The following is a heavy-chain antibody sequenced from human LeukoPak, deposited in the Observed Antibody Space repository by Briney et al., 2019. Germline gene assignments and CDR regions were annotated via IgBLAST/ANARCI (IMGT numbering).Heavy chain of an antibody. V-gene: IGHV3-33*08. CDR3: ARDIASVRMDV. J-gene: IGHJ6*02. CDR2: IWYDGSNQ. CDR1: GFTFSSYW. Sequence: GGSLRLSCAASGFTFSSYWMSWVRQAPGQGLEWVAVIWYDGSNQYYADSVKGRFTISRDNSRNMLYLQVSSLRAEDTAVYYCARDIASVRMDVWGQGTTVIVSS. D-gene: IGHD2-21*01.